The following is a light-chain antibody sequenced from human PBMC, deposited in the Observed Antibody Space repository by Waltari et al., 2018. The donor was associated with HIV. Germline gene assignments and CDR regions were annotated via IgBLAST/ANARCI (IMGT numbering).Light chain of an antibody. J-gene: IGLJ2*01. CDR3: MLFFRTSYL. V-gene: IGLV7-43*01. CDR2: SST. CDR1: TGPVGNGHY. Sequence: QTVVTQGPSLTVSPGGTITLTCSSATGPVGNGHYVNWFQQKPGQPPRPLIYSSTRRHPLTPERFSASLVGDRAALTLSNVWPEDQADYYCMLFFRTSYLFGGGTKVTVL.